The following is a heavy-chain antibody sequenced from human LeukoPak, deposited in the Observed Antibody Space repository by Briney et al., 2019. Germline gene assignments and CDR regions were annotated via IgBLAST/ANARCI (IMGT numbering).Heavy chain of an antibody. J-gene: IGHJ4*02. CDR2: IKAKSDGGTA. Sequence: GGSLRLSCAASGFTFSSYAMSWVRQAPGKGLEWVGRIKAKSDGGTADYAAPVKGRFTISRDDSKNTLFLQMSSLRTDDTGVYYCTTGYYYISGNDYWGQGTLVTVSS. D-gene: IGHD3-10*01. CDR3: TTGYYYISGNDY. V-gene: IGHV3-15*01. CDR1: GFTFSSYA.